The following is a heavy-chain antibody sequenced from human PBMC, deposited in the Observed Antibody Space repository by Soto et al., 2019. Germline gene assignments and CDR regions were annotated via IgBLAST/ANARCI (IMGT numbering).Heavy chain of an antibody. CDR1: GFTFSSYS. Sequence: EVQLVESGGGLVKPGGSLRLSCAASGFTFSSYSMNWVRQAPGKGLEWVSSISSSGSYIYYADSVKGRFTISRDNAKNSLYLKINSLRVEDTVVYYCARGTFSYDSHAYYGYWGRGPVVTVSS. CDR3: ARGTFSYDSHAYYGY. V-gene: IGHV3-21*01. J-gene: IGHJ4*02. CDR2: ISSSGSYI. D-gene: IGHD3-22*01.